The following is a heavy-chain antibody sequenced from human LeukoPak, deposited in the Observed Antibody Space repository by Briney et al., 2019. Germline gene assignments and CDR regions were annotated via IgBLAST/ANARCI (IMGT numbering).Heavy chain of an antibody. J-gene: IGHJ4*02. D-gene: IGHD6-13*01. Sequence: PSETLSLTCAVHSGSFSGYYWSWIRQPPGKGLEWIGEINHSGSTNYNPSLKSRVTISVDTSKNQFSLKLSSVTAADTAVYYCARPGSSGTEDYWGQGTLVTVSS. CDR2: INHSGST. CDR1: SGSFSGYY. V-gene: IGHV4-34*01. CDR3: ARPGSSGTEDY.